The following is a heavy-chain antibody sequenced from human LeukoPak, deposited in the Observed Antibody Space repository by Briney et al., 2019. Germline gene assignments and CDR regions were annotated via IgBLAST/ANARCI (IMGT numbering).Heavy chain of an antibody. CDR1: GFTFTNYG. Sequence: PGGSLRLSCVASGFTFTNYGMHWVRQAPGKGLEWVAFIRDDESNKYHAGSVEGRFTISRDNFENALYLQMNSLRAEDTAVYYCAKDGPQSSSGWYVDYWGQGTLVTVSS. J-gene: IGHJ4*02. V-gene: IGHV3-30*02. D-gene: IGHD6-19*01. CDR2: IRDDESNK. CDR3: AKDGPQSSSGWYVDY.